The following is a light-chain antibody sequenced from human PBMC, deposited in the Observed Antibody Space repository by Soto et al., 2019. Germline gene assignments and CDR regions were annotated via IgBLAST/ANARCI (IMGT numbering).Light chain of an antibody. CDR3: SSFAASYTLYV. CDR1: SSDVGGYTY. CDR2: DVS. Sequence: QSALTQPRSVSGSPGQSVAISCTGTSSDVGGYTYVSWFQQHPGKAPKLMIYDVSKRPSGVPDRFSGSKSGNTASLTISGLQAEDEADYYCSSFAASYTLYVFGTGTKVPVL. V-gene: IGLV2-11*01. J-gene: IGLJ1*01.